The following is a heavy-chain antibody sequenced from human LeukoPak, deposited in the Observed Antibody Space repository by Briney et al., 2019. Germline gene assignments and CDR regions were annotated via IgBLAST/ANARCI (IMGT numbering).Heavy chain of an antibody. CDR1: GYTFTGYY. J-gene: IGHJ4*02. D-gene: IGHD6-13*01. Sequence: ASVKVSCKASGYTFTGYYMHWVRQAPGQGLEWMGWINPNSGGTNYAQKFQGRVTMTRDTSISTAYMELSRLRSDDTAVYYCAKTGIASTGTSNFFDFWGQGTLVTVSS. CDR3: AKTGIASTGTSNFFDF. V-gene: IGHV1-2*02. CDR2: INPNSGGT.